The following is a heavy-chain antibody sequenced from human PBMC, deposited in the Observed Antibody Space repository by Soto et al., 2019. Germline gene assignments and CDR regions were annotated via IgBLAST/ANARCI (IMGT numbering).Heavy chain of an antibody. V-gene: IGHV3-30*18. Sequence: QVQLVESGGGVVQSGRSLRLSCAASGFTFSTSGMHWIRQASGKGLEWVAMISHDGGATYYVDSVKVRFTISRDTDKNTLHLQMDSLRPEDTSTYYCAKDWGSSGRYNWIDPWGQGTLVTVSS. CDR3: AKDWGSSGRYNWIDP. CDR1: GFTFSTSG. D-gene: IGHD2-15*01. CDR2: ISHDGGAT. J-gene: IGHJ5*02.